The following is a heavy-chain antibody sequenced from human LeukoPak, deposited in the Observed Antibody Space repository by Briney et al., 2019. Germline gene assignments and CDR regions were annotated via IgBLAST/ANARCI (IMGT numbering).Heavy chain of an antibody. V-gene: IGHV1-46*01. CDR2: INPSGGST. D-gene: IGHD5-18*01. Sequence: PGGSLRLSCAASGFTFSSYGMHWVRQAPGQGLEWMGIINPSGGSTSYAQKFQGRVTMTRDMSTSTVYMELSSLRSEDTAVYYCGMGYSYVGYWGQGTLVTVSS. CDR1: GFTFSSYG. J-gene: IGHJ4*02. CDR3: GMGYSYVGY.